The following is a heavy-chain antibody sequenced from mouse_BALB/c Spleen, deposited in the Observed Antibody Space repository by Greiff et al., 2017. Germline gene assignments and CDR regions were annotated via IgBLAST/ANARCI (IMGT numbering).Heavy chain of an antibody. CDR3: VRARYFDV. CDR2: IWTGGGT. CDR1: GFSLTSYD. Sequence: VHLVESGPGLVAPSQSLSITCTVSGFSLTSYDISWIRQPPGKGLEWLGVIWTGGGTNYNSAFMSRLSISKDNSKSQVFLKMNSLQTDDTAIYYCVRARYFDVWGAGTTVTVSS. J-gene: IGHJ1*01. V-gene: IGHV2-9-2*01.